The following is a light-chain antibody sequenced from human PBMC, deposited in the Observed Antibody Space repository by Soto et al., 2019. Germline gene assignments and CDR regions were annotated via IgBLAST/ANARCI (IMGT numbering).Light chain of an antibody. CDR3: QQYDNYPLT. Sequence: DIQMTQSPSSLSASVGDRVSISCRASQSISNYLAWYQQKPGKVPKLLIYATSTLQSGVPSRFSGSGSGTDFSLTISSLQPEDVATYYCQQYDNYPLTFGGGTKVEI. CDR2: ATS. CDR1: QSISNY. V-gene: IGKV1-27*01. J-gene: IGKJ4*01.